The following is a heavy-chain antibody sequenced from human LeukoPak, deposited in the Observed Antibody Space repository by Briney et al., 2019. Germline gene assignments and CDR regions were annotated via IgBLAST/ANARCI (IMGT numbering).Heavy chain of an antibody. CDR2: IYYSGST. CDR1: VSAESDEW. J-gene: IGHJ4*02. V-gene: IGHV4-59*08. D-gene: IGHD6-19*01. Sequence: PSEIRCLTQGVAVSAESDEWGVPTRQPPGKGLEWIGYIYYSGSTNYNPSLKSRVTISVDAFKNQFSLKLSSVTDAAKARYFVSSRSDSSGSDIDYWGQGTLVTVSS. CDR3: SSRSDSSGSDIDY.